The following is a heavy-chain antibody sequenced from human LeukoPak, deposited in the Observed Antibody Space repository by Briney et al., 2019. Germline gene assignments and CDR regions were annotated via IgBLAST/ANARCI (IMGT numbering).Heavy chain of an antibody. V-gene: IGHV3-30*18. CDR2: ISYDGTNK. CDR1: DFTLSSFG. D-gene: IGHD2/OR15-2a*01. J-gene: IGHJ6*03. CDR3: AQGASWSSMAYMDV. Sequence: GGSLRLSCVVSDFTLSSFGMHWVRQAPGKGLEWVAVISYDGTNKYYADSVKGRFTISRDNSKNTLYLQINSLRAEDTAIYYCAQGASWSSMAYMDVWGKGTAVTVSS.